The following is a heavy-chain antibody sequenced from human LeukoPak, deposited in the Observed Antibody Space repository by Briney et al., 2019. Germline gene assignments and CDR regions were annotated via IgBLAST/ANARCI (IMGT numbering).Heavy chain of an antibody. D-gene: IGHD1-1*01. J-gene: IGHJ6*02. Sequence: GGSLRLACAASGFTFSESWMTWVRQVPGQWLEWVAHINHEGGVIQYVDSVKGRFTISSDNAKGSVYLQMNSLRAEDTAIYHCATYINWVAGDVWGQGTTVIVSS. CDR1: GFTFSESW. CDR3: ATYINWVAGDV. CDR2: INHEGGVI. V-gene: IGHV3-7*01.